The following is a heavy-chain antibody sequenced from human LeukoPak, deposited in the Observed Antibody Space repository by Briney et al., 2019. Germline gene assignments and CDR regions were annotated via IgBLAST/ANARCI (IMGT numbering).Heavy chain of an antibody. D-gene: IGHD3-16*02. CDR1: GYTLSDYY. CDR2: INPNSGGT. CDR3: ARGAPYYDYVWGSYRYVF. Sequence: GASVKVSCKASGYTLSDYYMHWVRQAPGQGLEWMGWINPNSGGTNYAQKFQGRVTMTRDTSISTAYMELSRLRSDDTAVYYCARGAPYYDYVWGSYRYVFWGQGTLVTVSS. V-gene: IGHV1-2*02. J-gene: IGHJ4*02.